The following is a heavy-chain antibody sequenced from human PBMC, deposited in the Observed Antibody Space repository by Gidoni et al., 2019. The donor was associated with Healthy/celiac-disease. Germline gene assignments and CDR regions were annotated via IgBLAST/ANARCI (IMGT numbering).Heavy chain of an antibody. CDR3: ARSAWGSSGGNWFDP. Sequence: QLQLQESGPGLVKPSETLSLTCPVSGGSISSSSYYWGWIRQPPGKGLEWIGSIYYSGSTYYTPSLKRRVTISVDTSKTQFSLKLSSVTAADTAVYYCARSAWGSSGGNWFDPWGQGTLVTVSS. V-gene: IGHV4-39*07. J-gene: IGHJ5*02. CDR1: GGSISSSSYY. CDR2: IYYSGST. D-gene: IGHD6-19*01.